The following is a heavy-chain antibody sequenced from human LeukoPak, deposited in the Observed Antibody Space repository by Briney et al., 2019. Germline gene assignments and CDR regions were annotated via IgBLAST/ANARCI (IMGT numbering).Heavy chain of an antibody. CDR1: GFTVSSNY. V-gene: IGHV3-66*01. CDR3: ARVQTTTVTRRRLNYFDS. CDR2: LYSGGST. D-gene: IGHD4-11*01. J-gene: IGHJ4*02. Sequence: GGSLRLSCAASGFTVSSNYMSWVRQAPGRGLEWVSVLYSGGSTYYADSVNDRFTISRDNSKNTLYLQMNSLRAEDTAVYYCARVQTTTVTRRRLNYFDSWGQGTLVTVSS.